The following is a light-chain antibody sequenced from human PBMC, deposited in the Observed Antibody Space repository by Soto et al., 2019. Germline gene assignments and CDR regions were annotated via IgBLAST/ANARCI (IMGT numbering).Light chain of an antibody. CDR2: TAS. CDR1: QGVSTW. V-gene: IGKV1-12*01. CDR3: QQAASFSIT. Sequence: DIQMTQSPSSVSASVGDRVTITCRASQGVSTWLAWYQQKPGKAPNLLIYTASSLQSGVPSRFSGSGSGTDFTLTINGLQPEDFATYYCQQAASFSITFGQGTRREIK. J-gene: IGKJ5*01.